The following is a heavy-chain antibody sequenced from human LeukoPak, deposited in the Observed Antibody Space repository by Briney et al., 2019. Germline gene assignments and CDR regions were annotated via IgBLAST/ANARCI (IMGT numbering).Heavy chain of an antibody. Sequence: PSETLSLTCAVSGGSISSGGYSWSWIRQPPGKGLEWIGYIYHSGSTYYNPSLKSRVTISVDRSKNQFSLKLSSVTAADTAVYYCAAFKPPPYSIAAAGTPVSWFDPWGQGTLVTVSS. J-gene: IGHJ5*02. CDR2: IYHSGST. CDR3: AAFKPPPYSIAAAGTPVSWFDP. V-gene: IGHV4-30-2*01. CDR1: GGSISSGGYS. D-gene: IGHD6-13*01.